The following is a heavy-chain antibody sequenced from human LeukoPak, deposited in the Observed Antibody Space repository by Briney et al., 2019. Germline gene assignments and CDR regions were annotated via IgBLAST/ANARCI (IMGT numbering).Heavy chain of an antibody. V-gene: IGHV1-69*05. Sequence: AASVKVSCKASGGTFSSYAISWVRQAPGQGLEWMGRIIPIFGTANYAQKFQGRVTITTDESTSTAYMELSSLRSEDTAVYYCARETDYGDYVPFDYWGQGTLVTVSS. J-gene: IGHJ4*02. D-gene: IGHD4-17*01. CDR1: GGTFSSYA. CDR2: IIPIFGTA. CDR3: ARETDYGDYVPFDY.